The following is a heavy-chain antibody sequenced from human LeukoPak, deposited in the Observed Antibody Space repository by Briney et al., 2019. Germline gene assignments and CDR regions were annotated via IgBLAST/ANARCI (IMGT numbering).Heavy chain of an antibody. J-gene: IGHJ5*02. Sequence: GGSLRLSCAASGFTFSSYWVSWVRQAPGKGLEWVANIKQDGSEKYYVDSVKGRFTISRDNAKNSLYLQMNSLRAEDTAVYYCARGPPSTVTLNNWFDPWGQGTLVTVSS. D-gene: IGHD4-17*01. CDR1: GFTFSSYW. CDR2: IKQDGSEK. V-gene: IGHV3-7*01. CDR3: ARGPPSTVTLNNWFDP.